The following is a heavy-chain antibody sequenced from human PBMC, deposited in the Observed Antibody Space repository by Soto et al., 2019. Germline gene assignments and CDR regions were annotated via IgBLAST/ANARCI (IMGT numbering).Heavy chain of an antibody. Sequence: QVQVVESGGGVVRPGRSLRLSCAASGFSFSSYGMHWVRQAPGKGLEWVAVIVYDGSNQYYTDSVKGRFTISRDKSKNALYLQMNSLRVEYTAVYYCAKEPEYSRSTRRDYFEYWGQGTLVTFSS. CDR3: AKEPEYSRSTRRDYFEY. CDR2: IVYDGSNQ. CDR1: GFSFSSYG. J-gene: IGHJ4*02. V-gene: IGHV3-30*18. D-gene: IGHD6-6*01.